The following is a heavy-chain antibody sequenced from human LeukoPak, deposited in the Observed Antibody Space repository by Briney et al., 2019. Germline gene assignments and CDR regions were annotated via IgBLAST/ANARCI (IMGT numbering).Heavy chain of an antibody. J-gene: IGHJ3*02. CDR2: INHNGSTT. Sequence: GGSLRLSCAASGFTFNWYGMHWVRQGPGKGLVWVSRINHNGSTTDYADSVMGRFTISRDNANNTLYLQMNSLRAGDTAVYYCARLLSGGSRAFDIWGQGTRVTVPS. CDR3: ARLLSGGSRAFDI. V-gene: IGHV3-74*01. CDR1: GFTFNWYG. D-gene: IGHD2-15*01.